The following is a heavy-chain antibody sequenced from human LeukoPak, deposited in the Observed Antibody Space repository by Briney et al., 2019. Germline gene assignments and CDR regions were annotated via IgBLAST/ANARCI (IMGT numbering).Heavy chain of an antibody. Sequence: KPSQTLSLTCTVSGGSISSGSYYWSWIRQPAGKGLEWIGRIYTSGNTNYNPSLKSRVTISVDTSKNQFSLKLSSVTAADTAVYYCARDIWKWYWYFDLWGRGTLVTVSS. CDR2: IYTSGNT. CDR3: ARDIWKWYWYFDL. V-gene: IGHV4-61*02. CDR1: GGSISSGSYY. D-gene: IGHD2-15*01. J-gene: IGHJ2*01.